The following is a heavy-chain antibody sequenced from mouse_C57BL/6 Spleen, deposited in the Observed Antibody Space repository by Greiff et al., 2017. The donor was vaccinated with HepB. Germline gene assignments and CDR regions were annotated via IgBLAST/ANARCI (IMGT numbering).Heavy chain of an antibody. CDR1: GYTFTSYW. J-gene: IGHJ2*01. V-gene: IGHV1-52*01. CDR2: IDPSDSET. CDR3: AREASPTVNYFDY. D-gene: IGHD1-1*01. Sequence: QVQLQQSGAELVRPGSSVKLSCKASGYTFTSYWMHWVKQRPIQGLEWIGNIDPSDSETHYNQKFKDKATLTVDKSSSTAYMQLSSLTSEDSAVYYCAREASPTVNYFDYWGQGTTLTVSS.